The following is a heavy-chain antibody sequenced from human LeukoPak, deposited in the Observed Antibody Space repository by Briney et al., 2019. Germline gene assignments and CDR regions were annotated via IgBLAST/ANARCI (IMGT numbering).Heavy chain of an antibody. CDR3: ARGVCGGDCYYNWFDP. V-gene: IGHV1-69*13. CDR1: GGTFSSYA. J-gene: IGHJ5*02. D-gene: IGHD2-21*02. Sequence: SVKVSCKASGGTFSSYAISWVRQAPGQGLEWMGGIIPIFGTANYAQKFQGRVTITADESTSTAYMELSSLRSGDTAVYYRARGVCGGDCYYNWFDPWGQGTLVTVSS. CDR2: IIPIFGTA.